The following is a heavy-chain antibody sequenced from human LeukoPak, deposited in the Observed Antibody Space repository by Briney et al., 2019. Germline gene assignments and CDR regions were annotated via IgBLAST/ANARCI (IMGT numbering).Heavy chain of an antibody. CDR2: ISGSGGST. J-gene: IGHJ4*02. CDR3: ASPTPFGVAPRHFDY. D-gene: IGHD3-3*01. CDR1: GFTFSSYA. Sequence: GGSLRLSCAASGFTFSSYAMSWVRQAPGKGLEWVSAISGSGGSTYYADSVKGRFTISRDNSKNTLYLQMNSLRAEGTAVYYCASPTPFGVAPRHFDYWGQGTLVTVSS. V-gene: IGHV3-23*01.